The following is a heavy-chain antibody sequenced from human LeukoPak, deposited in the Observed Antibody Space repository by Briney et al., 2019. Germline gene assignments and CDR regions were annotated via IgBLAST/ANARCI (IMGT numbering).Heavy chain of an antibody. J-gene: IGHJ4*02. CDR2: MSPNSGNT. D-gene: IGHD5-18*01. Sequence: AASLRVSSEASGDTFTSSDINWVPQAPGQGLEWMGWMSPNSGNTGYAQKFQGRVTMTRNTSISTAYMELSSLRSEDTAVYYCARCRYSYGFAFDYWGQGTLVTVAS. CDR3: ARCRYSYGFAFDY. CDR1: GDTFTSSD. V-gene: IGHV1-8*01.